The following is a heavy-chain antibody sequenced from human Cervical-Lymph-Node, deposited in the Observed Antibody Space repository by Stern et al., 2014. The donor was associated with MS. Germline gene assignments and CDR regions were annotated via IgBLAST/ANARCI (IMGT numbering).Heavy chain of an antibody. CDR3: ARLSPTHGIVVVPVLSDYYGMDV. CDR2: INYSGST. CDR1: GGSITSYF. V-gene: IGHV4-59*08. D-gene: IGHD2-2*01. Sequence: QVQLQESGPGLVKPSETLSLTCTVSGGSITSYFWSWIRQPPGEGLEWVGNINYSGSTNYNPPLKSRVTISVDTSRHQFFLKLSSVTAADTAMYYCARLSPTHGIVVVPVLSDYYGMDVWGQGTTVTVSS. J-gene: IGHJ6*02.